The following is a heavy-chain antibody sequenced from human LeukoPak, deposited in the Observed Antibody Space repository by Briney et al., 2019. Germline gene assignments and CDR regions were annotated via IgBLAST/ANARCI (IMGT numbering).Heavy chain of an antibody. V-gene: IGHV4-4*09. CDR3: AGLTPGGYNYNWFDP. J-gene: IGHJ5*02. CDR1: GGSISSYY. CDR2: IDTSGST. D-gene: IGHD5-24*01. Sequence: PSETLSLTCTVSGGSISSYYCSWIRQPPGKGLEWIGYIDTSGSTNYNPSLKSRVTISVDTSKNQFSLKLSSVTAADTAVYYCAGLTPGGYNYNWFDPWGQGTLVTVSS.